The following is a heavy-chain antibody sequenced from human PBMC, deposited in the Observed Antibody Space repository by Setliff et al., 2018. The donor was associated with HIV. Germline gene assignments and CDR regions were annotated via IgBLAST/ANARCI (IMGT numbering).Heavy chain of an antibody. J-gene: IGHJ1*01. D-gene: IGHD2-21*01. CDR3: AKAAPGCIPGFPEYFHH. V-gene: IGHV4-59*11. Sequence: PSETLSLTCTVSGASMRGHYWNWVRQPPGKGLEWIGYIYDSGSTNYNPSLESRVTLSLDTSKNQFSLKLTSVTAADSAVYFCAKAAPGCIPGFPEYFHHWGQGTLVTVSS. CDR2: IYDSGST. CDR1: GASMRGHY.